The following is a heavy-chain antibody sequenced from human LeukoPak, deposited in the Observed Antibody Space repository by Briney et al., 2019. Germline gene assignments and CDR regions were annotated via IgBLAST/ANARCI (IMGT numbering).Heavy chain of an antibody. V-gene: IGHV4-59*01. CDR3: ARETSQKGAHYMDV. J-gene: IGHJ6*03. CDR2: IYYSGST. CDR1: GGSISSYY. D-gene: IGHD3-16*01. Sequence: SETLSLTCTVSGGSISSYYWSWIRQPLGKGLEWIGYIYYSGSTNYNPSLKSRVTISVDTSKNQFSLKLSSVTAADTAVYYCARETSQKGAHYMDVWGKGTTVTISS.